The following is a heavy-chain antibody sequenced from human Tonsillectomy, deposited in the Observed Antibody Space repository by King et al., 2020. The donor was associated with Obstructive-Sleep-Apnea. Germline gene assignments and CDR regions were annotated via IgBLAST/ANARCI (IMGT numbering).Heavy chain of an antibody. D-gene: IGHD6-19*01. CDR3: ARDRGWSPWDY. V-gene: IGHV3-7*03. CDR1: GFTFSSYW. Sequence: DVQLVESGGGLVQPGGSPRLSCAASGFTFSSYWMNWVRQAPGKGLEWVANIKQDGSEKYYVDSVKGRFTISRDNAENSMYLQMNSLRAEDTAVYYCARDRGWSPWDYWGQGTLVTVSS. J-gene: IGHJ4*02. CDR2: IKQDGSEK.